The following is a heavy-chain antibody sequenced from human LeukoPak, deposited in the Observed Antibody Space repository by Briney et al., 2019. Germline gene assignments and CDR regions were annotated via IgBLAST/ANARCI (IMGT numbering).Heavy chain of an antibody. V-gene: IGHV3-48*04. J-gene: IGHJ4*02. CDR3: ASPKLRFLEWFLAPFDY. CDR2: ISSSGGTI. Sequence: GSLRLSCAASGFTFSSYSMNWVRQAPGKGLEWVSSISSSGGTIYYADSVKGRFTISRDNAKSSLYLQMSSLRAEDTAVYYCASPKLRFLEWFLAPFDYWGQGTLVTVSS. CDR1: GFTFSSYS. D-gene: IGHD3-3*01.